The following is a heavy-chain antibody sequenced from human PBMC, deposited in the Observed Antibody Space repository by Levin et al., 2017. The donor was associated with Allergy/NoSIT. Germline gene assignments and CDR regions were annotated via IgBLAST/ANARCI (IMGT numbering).Heavy chain of an antibody. J-gene: IGHJ4*02. CDR2: ISYDGSNK. CDR3: ARGGAAYCGGDCYSGFDY. Sequence: LSLTCAASGFTFSSYAMHWVRQAPGKGLEWVAVISYDGSNKYYADSVKGRFTISRDNSKNTLYLQMNSLRAEDTAVYYCARGGAAYCGGDCYSGFDYWGQGTLVTVSS. V-gene: IGHV3-30-3*01. CDR1: GFTFSSYA. D-gene: IGHD2-21*02.